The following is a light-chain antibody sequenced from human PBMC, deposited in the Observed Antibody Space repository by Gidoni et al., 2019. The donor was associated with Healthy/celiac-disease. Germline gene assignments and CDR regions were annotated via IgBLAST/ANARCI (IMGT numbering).Light chain of an antibody. CDR1: QSISSW. CDR2: KAS. J-gene: IGKJ1*01. CDR3: QQYNSSTWT. V-gene: IGKV1-5*03. Sequence: DIQMTQSPSTLSASVGDRVTITCRASQSISSWLAWYQQKPGKAPKLLIYKASSLESGVPSRFSGSGSGTEFTLTIISLQPDDFATYYCQQYNSSTWTFGQGTKVEI.